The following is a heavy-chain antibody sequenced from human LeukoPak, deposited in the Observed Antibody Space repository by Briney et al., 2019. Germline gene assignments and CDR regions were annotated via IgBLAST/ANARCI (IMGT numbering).Heavy chain of an antibody. Sequence: PGGSLRLSCAASGFTFSSHTMNWVRQAPGKGLEWVLSISSTSTSIYHADSVKGRFTISRDNTKNSLYLQMDSLRAEDTAVYYCARGFRAFDFWAQGTMVTVSS. V-gene: IGHV3-21*01. CDR2: ISSTSTSI. CDR3: ARGFRAFDF. J-gene: IGHJ3*01. CDR1: GFTFSSHT.